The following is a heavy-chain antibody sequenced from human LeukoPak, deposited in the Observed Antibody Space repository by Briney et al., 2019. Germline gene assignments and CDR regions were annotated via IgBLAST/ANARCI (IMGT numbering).Heavy chain of an antibody. V-gene: IGHV4-30-4*01. D-gene: IGHD2-15*01. J-gene: IGHJ3*02. Sequence: SETLSLTCTVSGGSISSGDYYWSWIRQPPGKGLEWIGYIYYSGSTYYNPSLKSRVTISVDTSKKKFSLKLSSVSAADTAVYYCARVFVCSGGSCYPGAFDIWGQGTMVTVSS. CDR3: ARVFVCSGGSCYPGAFDI. CDR1: GGSISSGDYY. CDR2: IYYSGST.